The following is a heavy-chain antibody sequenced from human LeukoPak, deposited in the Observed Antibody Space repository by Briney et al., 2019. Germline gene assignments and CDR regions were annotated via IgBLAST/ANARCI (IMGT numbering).Heavy chain of an antibody. D-gene: IGHD2-2*01. CDR1: GFTFSNYG. CDR2: ISYDGSSK. Sequence: PGRSLRLSCAASGFTFSNYGMHWVRQAPGKGLEWVAVISYDGSSKYYADSVKGRFTISRDNSKNTLYLQMNSLRAEDTAVYYCAKSLDSSTSVEAYYYYYYYMDVWGKGTTVTVSS. J-gene: IGHJ6*03. CDR3: AKSLDSSTSVEAYYYYYYYMDV. V-gene: IGHV3-30*18.